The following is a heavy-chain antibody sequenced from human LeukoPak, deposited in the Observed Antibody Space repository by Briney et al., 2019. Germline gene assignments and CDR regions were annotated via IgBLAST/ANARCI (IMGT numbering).Heavy chain of an antibody. J-gene: IGHJ4*02. V-gene: IGHV3-53*01. D-gene: IGHD3-22*01. CDR3: ARDRSGPAF. Sequence: GGSLRLSCAASGFTFSNSYMSWVRQAPGKGLEWVSVTYDGGGTFYSESVKGRFTISRDYSKNTLYLQMNSLRADDTAVYYCARDRSGPAFWGQGTLVTVSS. CDR2: TYDGGGT. CDR1: GFTFSNSY.